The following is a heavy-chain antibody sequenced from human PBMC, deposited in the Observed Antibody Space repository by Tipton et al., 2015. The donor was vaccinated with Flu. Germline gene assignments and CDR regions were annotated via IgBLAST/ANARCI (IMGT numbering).Heavy chain of an antibody. CDR2: IYYSGST. Sequence: LSLTCTVSGGSISSSSYYWGWIRQPPGKGLEWIGSIYYSGSTYYNPSLKSRVTISVDTSKNQFSLKLSSVTAADTAVYYCARVTGPPYYYGMDVWGQGTTVTVSS. CDR1: GGSISSSSYY. J-gene: IGHJ6*02. CDR3: ARVTGPPYYYGMDV. V-gene: IGHV4-39*07.